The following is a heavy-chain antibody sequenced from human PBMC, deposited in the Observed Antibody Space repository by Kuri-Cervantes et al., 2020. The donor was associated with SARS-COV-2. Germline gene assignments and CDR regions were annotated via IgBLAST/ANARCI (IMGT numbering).Heavy chain of an antibody. Sequence: ASVKVSCKASGGTFSSYAVSWVRQAPGQGLEWMGWISAYNGNTNYAQKLQGRVTMTTDTSTSTAYMELRSLRAEDTAVYYCARETTDAFDIWGQGTMVTVSS. CDR1: GGTFSSYA. CDR3: ARETTDAFDI. J-gene: IGHJ3*02. V-gene: IGHV1-18*01. D-gene: IGHD1-1*01. CDR2: ISAYNGNT.